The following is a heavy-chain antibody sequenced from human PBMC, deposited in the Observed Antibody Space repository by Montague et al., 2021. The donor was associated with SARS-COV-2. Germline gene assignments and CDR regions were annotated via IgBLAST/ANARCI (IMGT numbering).Heavy chain of an antibody. CDR2: ISSSGGGSTK. V-gene: IGHV3-48*03. CDR1: GFMFSSYE. D-gene: IGHD2-21*01. CDR3: ARDRDWDDWCGMDV. J-gene: IGHJ6*02. Sequence: SLRLSGAASGFMFSSYEMNWVRQAPGKGLEWISYISSSGGGSTKHYTDXVKGRFTISRDNAKNSLHLQMNSLRVEDTAIYYCARDRDWDDWCGMDVWGQGTSVTVSS.